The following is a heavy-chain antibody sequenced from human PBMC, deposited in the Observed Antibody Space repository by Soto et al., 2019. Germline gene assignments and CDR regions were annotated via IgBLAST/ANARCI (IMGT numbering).Heavy chain of an antibody. D-gene: IGHD6-13*01. J-gene: IGHJ6*02. Sequence: ASVKVSCKASGFTFTSSAVQWVRQARGQRLEWIGWIVVGSGNTNYAQKFQERVTITRDMSTSTAYMELSSLRSEDTAVYYCARERGSWYASYYYYGMDVWGQGTTVTVSS. CDR2: IVVGSGNT. CDR3: ARERGSWYASYYYYGMDV. V-gene: IGHV1-58*01. CDR1: GFTFTSSA.